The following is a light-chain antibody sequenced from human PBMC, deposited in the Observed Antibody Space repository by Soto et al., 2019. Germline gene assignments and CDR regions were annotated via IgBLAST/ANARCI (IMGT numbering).Light chain of an antibody. Sequence: QSVLTQPASVSGSPGQSITISCTGTSSDIDAYNYVSWYQQHPGKAPKLMIYDVSNRPSGISNRFSGSKSGNTASLTISGLLAEDEADYYCSSYTSSSTYVFGTGTKVTVL. J-gene: IGLJ1*01. CDR2: DVS. CDR1: SSDIDAYNY. CDR3: SSYTSSSTYV. V-gene: IGLV2-14*01.